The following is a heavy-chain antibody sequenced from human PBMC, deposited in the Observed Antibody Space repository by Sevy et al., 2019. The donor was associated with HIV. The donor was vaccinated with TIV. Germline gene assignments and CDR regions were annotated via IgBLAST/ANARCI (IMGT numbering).Heavy chain of an antibody. J-gene: IGHJ4*02. V-gene: IGHV3-23*01. Sequence: GGSLRLSCAASGFAFYDYSMSWIRQAPGKGLGLVATLSFGCGKINYADSVKGRFTISRNNSKNSFYLQMDNLGVADTAIYYCAREGCTRPHDYWGQGTRVTVSS. CDR1: GFAFYDYS. CDR2: LSFGCGKI. D-gene: IGHD2-8*01. CDR3: AREGCTRPHDY.